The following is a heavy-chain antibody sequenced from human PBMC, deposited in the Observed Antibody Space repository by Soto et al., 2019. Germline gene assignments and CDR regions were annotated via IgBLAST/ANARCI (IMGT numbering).Heavy chain of an antibody. CDR3: ARRWGRSFDY. Sequence: QVQLQESGPGLVKPSETLSLTCTVSGGSISSYYWSWIRQPPGKGLEWIGYIYYSGSTNYNPSLKSRVTTSVDTSQTQLSLKLSSVTAADTAVYYCARRWGRSFDYWGQGTLVTVSS. J-gene: IGHJ4*02. CDR1: GGSISSYY. D-gene: IGHD2-15*01. CDR2: IYYSGST. V-gene: IGHV4-59*08.